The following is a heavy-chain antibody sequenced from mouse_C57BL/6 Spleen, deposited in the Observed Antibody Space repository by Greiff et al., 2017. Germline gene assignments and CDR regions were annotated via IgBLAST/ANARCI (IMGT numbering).Heavy chain of an antibody. J-gene: IGHJ1*03. D-gene: IGHD1-1*01. CDR3: VRDPGYYYGSSRYFDV. V-gene: IGHV10-3*01. CDR1: GFTFNTYA. Sequence: EVQLVESGGGLVQPKGSLKLSCAASGFTFNTYAMHWVRQAPGKGLEWVARIRSKSSNYATYYADSVKDRFTISRDDSQSMLYLQMNNLKTEDTAMYYCVRDPGYYYGSSRYFDVWGTGTTVTVSS. CDR2: IRSKSSNYAT.